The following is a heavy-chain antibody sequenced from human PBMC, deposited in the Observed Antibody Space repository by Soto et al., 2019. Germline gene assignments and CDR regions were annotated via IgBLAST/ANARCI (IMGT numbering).Heavy chain of an antibody. Sequence: QVQLVESGGGAVQPGESLRLSCVASGFDFTYYAMHWVRQAPGKGLDSVAVMSSDGRKIHHTDSVKGRFTISRDNSKNTLYLQMNSLRKEDTAVYFCAKDEGVGGTLGLFDYWGQGTLVSVSS. V-gene: IGHV3-30*18. CDR2: MSSDGRKI. CDR3: AKDEGVGGTLGLFDY. CDR1: GFDFTYYA. D-gene: IGHD1-26*01. J-gene: IGHJ4*02.